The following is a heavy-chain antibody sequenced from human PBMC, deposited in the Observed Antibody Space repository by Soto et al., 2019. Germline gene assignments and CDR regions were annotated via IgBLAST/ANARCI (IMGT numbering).Heavy chain of an antibody. CDR3: ARGDMVRQKNEGSYNWFDP. D-gene: IGHD3-10*01. Sequence: SETLSLTCAVYGGSFSGYYWSWIRQPPGKGLEWIGEINHSGSTNYNPSLKSRVTISVDTSKNQFSLKLSSVTAADTAVYYCARGDMVRQKNEGSYNWFDPWGQGTLVTVSS. V-gene: IGHV4-34*01. CDR2: INHSGST. J-gene: IGHJ5*02. CDR1: GGSFSGYY.